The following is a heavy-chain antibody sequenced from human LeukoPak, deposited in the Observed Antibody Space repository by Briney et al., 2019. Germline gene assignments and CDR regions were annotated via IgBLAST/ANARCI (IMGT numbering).Heavy chain of an antibody. CDR2: ISNNGGST. Sequence: PGGSLRLSCAASGFTFSSYAMHWVRQAPGKGLEYVSAISNNGGSTYYANSVKGRFTISRDNSKNTLYLQMGSLRAEDMAVYYCARGGPSSSWYYFDYWGQGTLVTVSS. CDR3: ARGGPSSSWYYFDY. J-gene: IGHJ4*02. D-gene: IGHD6-13*01. CDR1: GFTFSSYA. V-gene: IGHV3-64*01.